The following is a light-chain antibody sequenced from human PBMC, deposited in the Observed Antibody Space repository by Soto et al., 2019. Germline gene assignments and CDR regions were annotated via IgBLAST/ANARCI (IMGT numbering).Light chain of an antibody. CDR1: QSISNW. Sequence: DIQMTQSPSTLSASVGDRATITCRASQSISNWLAWYQQKPGKAPKLLIYDASSLESGVPSRFSGSGSGTEFTLTISSLQPDDFATYYCQQYNSYSRTFGQGTKVDI. CDR2: DAS. V-gene: IGKV1-5*01. CDR3: QQYNSYSRT. J-gene: IGKJ1*01.